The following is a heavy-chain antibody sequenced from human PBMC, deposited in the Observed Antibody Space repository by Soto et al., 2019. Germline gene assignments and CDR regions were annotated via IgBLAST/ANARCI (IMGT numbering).Heavy chain of an antibody. CDR3: ARQAYCGGDCTTLFDY. J-gene: IGHJ4*02. Sequence: GESLKISCNGSGYSFTSYWIGWVRQMPGKGLEWMGIIYPGDSDTRYSPSFQGQVTISADKSISTAYLQWSSLKASDTAMYYCARQAYCGGDCTTLFDYWGQGTLVTVSS. V-gene: IGHV5-51*01. D-gene: IGHD2-21*02. CDR2: IYPGDSDT. CDR1: GYSFTSYW.